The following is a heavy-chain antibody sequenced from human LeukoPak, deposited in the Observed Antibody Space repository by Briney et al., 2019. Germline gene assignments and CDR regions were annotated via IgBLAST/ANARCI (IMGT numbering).Heavy chain of an antibody. CDR1: GFTFSSYW. CDR3: ARDRSSLGLWFGELRN. Sequence: GGSLRLSCAASGFTFSSYWMHWVRHAPGKGLVWVSRIYSDGSSTNYADSVKGRFTISRDNAKNTLYLQMNSLRAEDTAVYYCARDRSSLGLWFGELRNWGQGTLVTVYS. CDR2: IYSDGSST. D-gene: IGHD3-10*01. J-gene: IGHJ4*02. V-gene: IGHV3-74*01.